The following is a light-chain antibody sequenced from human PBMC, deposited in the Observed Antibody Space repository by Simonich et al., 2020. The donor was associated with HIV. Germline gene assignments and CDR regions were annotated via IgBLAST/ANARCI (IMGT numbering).Light chain of an antibody. J-gene: IGLJ2*01. V-gene: IGLV3-21*03. CDR2: DDS. Sequence: SDVLTPPPSVSVAPGKTARITCGGKNIGSESVHWYQQKAGQAPVMVVYDDSVRPSGIPERFSGSNSGNTATLTISRVEAGDEADYSCQVWDTSSDHPRVFGGGTKLTVL. CDR3: QVWDTSSDHPRV. CDR1: NIGSES.